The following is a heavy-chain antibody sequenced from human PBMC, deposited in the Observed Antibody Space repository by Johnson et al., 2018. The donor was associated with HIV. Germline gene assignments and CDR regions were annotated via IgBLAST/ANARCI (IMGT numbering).Heavy chain of an antibody. Sequence: VQLVESGGGVVQPGRSLRLSCAASGFTFNNAWMSWVRQAPGKGLEWVSVIYSGGSTYYADSVQGRFTISRDNSKNTLYLQMNSLRAEDTAVYYCARSLIAAADAFDIWGQGTMVTVSS. D-gene: IGHD6-13*01. CDR2: IYSGGST. CDR1: GFTFNNAW. J-gene: IGHJ3*02. CDR3: ARSLIAAADAFDI. V-gene: IGHV3-66*01.